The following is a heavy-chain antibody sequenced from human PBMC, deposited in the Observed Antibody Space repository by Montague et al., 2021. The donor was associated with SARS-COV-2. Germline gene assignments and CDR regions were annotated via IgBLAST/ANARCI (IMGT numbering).Heavy chain of an antibody. V-gene: IGHV4-39*01. CDR2: ISYSCST. D-gene: IGHD2-21*02. CDR1: GGSITTDICY. CDR3: ARHDNSCGGHCRNWCFDL. J-gene: IGHJ2*01. Sequence: SETLSLTCTVSGGSITTDICYWSWVRQPPGKGLEWIRSISYSCSTYYNPYLKSRVTMSVDTSKNQFSLGLISLTATDTAMYYCARHDNSCGGHCRNWCFDLWGRGTLVTVSS.